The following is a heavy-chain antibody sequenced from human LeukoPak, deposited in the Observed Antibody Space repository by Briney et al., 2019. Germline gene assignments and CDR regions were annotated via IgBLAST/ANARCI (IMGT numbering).Heavy chain of an antibody. Sequence: GGSLRLSCAASGFTFSMPWMTWVRQAPGKGLEWVASINGDGSEIHYVDSVKGRFTISRDNAKDSLYLQMNSLRPEDTALYYCARDKSYFGSGNYHYFDSWGQGALVIVSS. CDR1: GFTFSMPW. CDR2: INGDGSEI. J-gene: IGHJ4*02. D-gene: IGHD3-10*01. V-gene: IGHV3-7*01. CDR3: ARDKSYFGSGNYHYFDS.